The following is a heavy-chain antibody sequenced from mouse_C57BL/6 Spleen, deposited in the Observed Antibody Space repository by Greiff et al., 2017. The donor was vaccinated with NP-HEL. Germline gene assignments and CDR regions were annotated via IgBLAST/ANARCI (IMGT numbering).Heavy chain of an antibody. CDR1: GFTFSSYG. D-gene: IGHD2-3*01. Sequence: EVKVVESGGDLVKPGGSLKLSCAASGFTFSSYGMSWVRQTPDKRLEWVATISSGGSYTYYPDSVKGRFTLSRDNAKNTLYLQMSSLKSEDTAMYYCARHRRDGYSDYWGQGTTLTVSS. J-gene: IGHJ2*01. CDR3: ARHRRDGYSDY. V-gene: IGHV5-6*01. CDR2: ISSGGSYT.